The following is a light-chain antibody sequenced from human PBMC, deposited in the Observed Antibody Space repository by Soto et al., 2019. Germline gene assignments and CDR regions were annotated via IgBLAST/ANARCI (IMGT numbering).Light chain of an antibody. Sequence: QSALTQPASVSGSPGQSIPISCTGTSSDVGGYNYVSWYQPHPGKAPKLMIYEVSNRPSGVSNRFSGSKSGNTASLTISGLQAEDEADYYCSSYTSSSTLVGFGGGTKRTVL. V-gene: IGLV2-14*01. CDR2: EVS. CDR1: SSDVGGYNY. J-gene: IGLJ2*01. CDR3: SSYTSSSTLVG.